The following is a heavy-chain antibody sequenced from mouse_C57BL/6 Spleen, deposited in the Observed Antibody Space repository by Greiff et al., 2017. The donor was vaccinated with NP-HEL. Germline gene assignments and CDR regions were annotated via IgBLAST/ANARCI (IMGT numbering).Heavy chain of an antibody. CDR3: ARSPLDAMDY. Sequence: QVQLKESGAELARPGASVKLSCKASGYTFTSYGISWVKQRTGQGLEWIGEIYPRSGNTYYNEKFKGKATLTADKSSSTAYMELRSLTSEDSAVYFCARSPLDAMDYWGQGTSVTVSS. CDR2: IYPRSGNT. CDR1: GYTFTSYG. V-gene: IGHV1-81*01. J-gene: IGHJ4*01.